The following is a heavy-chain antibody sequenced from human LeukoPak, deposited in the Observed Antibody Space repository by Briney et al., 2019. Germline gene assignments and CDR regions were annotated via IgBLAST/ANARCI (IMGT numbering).Heavy chain of an antibody. CDR2: ISYDGSNK. V-gene: IGHV3-30*04. D-gene: IGHD2-15*01. Sequence: GGSLRLSCAASGFTFSSYAMHWVRQAPGKGLEWVAVISYDGSNKYYADSVKGRFTISRDNAKNSLYLQMNSLRAEDTAVYYCARVGPVVAATLDYWGQGTLVTVSS. J-gene: IGHJ4*02. CDR1: GFTFSSYA. CDR3: ARVGPVVAATLDY.